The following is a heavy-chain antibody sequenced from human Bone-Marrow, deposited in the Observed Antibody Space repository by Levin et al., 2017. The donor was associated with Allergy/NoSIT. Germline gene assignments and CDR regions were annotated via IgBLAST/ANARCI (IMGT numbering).Heavy chain of an antibody. CDR3: ARNGAGGGWYSAFDI. CDR1: GDTLSRYA. V-gene: IGHV1-69*06. D-gene: IGHD6-19*01. J-gene: IGHJ3*02. Sequence: ASVKVSCKASGDTLSRYAVSWVRQAPGQGLEWMGGIKPISSAADYAQNFQGGVTITADKSTSTVYMELSSLRSEDTAMYYCARNGAGGGWYSAFDIWGQGTMVTVSS. CDR2: IKPISSAA.